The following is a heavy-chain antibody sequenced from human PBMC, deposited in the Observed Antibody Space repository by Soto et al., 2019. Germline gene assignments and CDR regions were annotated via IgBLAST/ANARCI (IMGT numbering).Heavy chain of an antibody. Sequence: QVQLQQWGAGLLKPSETLSLTCAVYGGSFSGYYWSWIRQPPGKGLEWIGEINHSGRTNYNPSLKSRFTISVDTSKNQFSLKLSSVTAADTAVYYWARGRGNWGSRGIDYWGQGTLVTVSS. D-gene: IGHD7-27*01. CDR3: ARGRGNWGSRGIDY. CDR1: GGSFSGYY. J-gene: IGHJ4*02. V-gene: IGHV4-34*01. CDR2: INHSGRT.